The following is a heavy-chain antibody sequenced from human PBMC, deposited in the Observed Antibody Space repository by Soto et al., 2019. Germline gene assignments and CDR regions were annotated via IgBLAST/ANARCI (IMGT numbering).Heavy chain of an antibody. Sequence: GGSLRLSCAASGFNFTYYDMVWVRQAPGKGLEWVSVIGPAGDTYYPDSVKGRFSISREDATNSLYLQMNSLRAGDTAVYFCARAYYYGSGIYFTFDHWGQGTLVTVSS. CDR1: GFNFTYYD. V-gene: IGHV3-13*01. D-gene: IGHD3-10*01. CDR2: IGPAGDT. CDR3: ARAYYYGSGIYFTFDH. J-gene: IGHJ4*02.